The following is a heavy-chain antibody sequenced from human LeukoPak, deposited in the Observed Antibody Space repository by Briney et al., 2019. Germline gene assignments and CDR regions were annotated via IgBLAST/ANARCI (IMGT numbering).Heavy chain of an antibody. D-gene: IGHD6-13*01. Sequence: PGGSLRLSCAASGFTFSSYAMHWVRQAPGKGLEWVAVISYDVSNKFYADSVKGRFTISRDNSKNTLYLQMNSLRAEDTAVYYCARTVEQQLVRLSQDHWGQGTLVTVSS. CDR3: ARTVEQQLVRLSQDH. CDR1: GFTFSSYA. CDR2: ISYDVSNK. J-gene: IGHJ4*02. V-gene: IGHV3-30*03.